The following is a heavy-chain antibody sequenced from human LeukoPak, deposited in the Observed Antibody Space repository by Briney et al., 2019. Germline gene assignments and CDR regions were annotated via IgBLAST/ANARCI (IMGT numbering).Heavy chain of an antibody. CDR2: INPSGGST. D-gene: IGHD2-15*01. V-gene: IGHV1-46*01. CDR1: GYTFTSYY. J-gene: IGHJ6*02. Sequence: GASVKVSCKASGYTFTSYYMHWVRQAPGQGLEWMGIINPSGGSTSYAQKFQGRVTMTRDTSTSTVYMELSSLRSEDTAVYYCARVSPARSFGVVVVAAPENYYGMDVWGQGTTVTDSS. CDR3: ARVSPARSFGVVVVAAPENYYGMDV.